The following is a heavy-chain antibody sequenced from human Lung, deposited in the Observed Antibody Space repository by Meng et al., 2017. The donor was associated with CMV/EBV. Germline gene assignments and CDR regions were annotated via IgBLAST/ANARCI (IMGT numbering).Heavy chain of an antibody. CDR3: AKDSTYSA. Sequence: SCAASGFTFSNYAMSWVRQAPGKGLEWVAVIYAGGRSAYYAESVKGRFTIFRDGSKNTVYLEMNSLRAEDTALYYCAKDSTYSAWGQGTLVTGAS. CDR2: IYAGGRSA. CDR1: GFTFSNYA. V-gene: IGHV3-23*03. D-gene: IGHD6-13*01. J-gene: IGHJ5*02.